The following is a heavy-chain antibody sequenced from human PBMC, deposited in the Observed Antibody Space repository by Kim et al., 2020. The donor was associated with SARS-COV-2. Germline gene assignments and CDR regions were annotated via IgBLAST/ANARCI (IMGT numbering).Heavy chain of an antibody. D-gene: IGHD3-22*01. V-gene: IGHV5-10-1*01. CDR1: GYRFTSYW. CDR2: IDPSDTYT. CDR3: ARHGSYYYDSSGYYSTFDY. J-gene: IGHJ4*02. Sequence: GESLKISCKGSGYRFTSYWISWVRQMPGKGLEWMGRIDPSDTYTNYSPSFQGHVIISVDKSISTAYLQWSSLKASDTAMYYCARHGSYYYDSSGYYSTFDYWGQGTLVNVSS.